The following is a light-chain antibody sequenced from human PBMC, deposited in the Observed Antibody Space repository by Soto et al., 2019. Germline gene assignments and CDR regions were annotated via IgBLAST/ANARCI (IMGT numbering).Light chain of an antibody. CDR3: QQYNSYPIT. J-gene: IGKJ5*01. Sequence: DIQMTQSPSTLSASVGDRVTITCRASQSISSWLAWYQQKPGKAPKLLIYKASSLESGVPSRFSGSGSGTEFTLTIRSLQPDDFATYSCQQYNSYPITFGQGTRLEIK. V-gene: IGKV1-5*03. CDR1: QSISSW. CDR2: KAS.